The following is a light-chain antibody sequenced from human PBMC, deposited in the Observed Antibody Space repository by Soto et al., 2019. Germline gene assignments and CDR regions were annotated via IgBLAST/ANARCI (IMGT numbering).Light chain of an antibody. V-gene: IGKV1-33*01. CDR2: DAS. Sequence: DIQMTQSPSSLSASVGDRVTVTCRASQSIGRYLNWYQQKPGKAPKVLIYDASNLKPGVPPRFSGSRSGTDFTFTISSLQPEDIATYYCQQYGNLPFTFGGGTKVEIK. CDR1: QSIGRY. CDR3: QQYGNLPFT. J-gene: IGKJ4*01.